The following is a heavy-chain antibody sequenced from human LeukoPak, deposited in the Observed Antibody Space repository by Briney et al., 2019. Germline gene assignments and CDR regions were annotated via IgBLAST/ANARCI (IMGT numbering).Heavy chain of an antibody. CDR2: INPNSGGT. V-gene: IGHV1-2*02. J-gene: IGHJ3*02. CDR3: ASHYNWNSYDAFDI. Sequence: GASVKVSCKASGYTFTGYYMQWVRQAPGQGLEWRGWINPNSGGTNYAQKFQRRVTMTRDTSISTAYMELSRLRSDDTAVYYCASHYNWNSYDAFDIWGQGTMVTVSS. CDR1: GYTFTGYY. D-gene: IGHD1-7*01.